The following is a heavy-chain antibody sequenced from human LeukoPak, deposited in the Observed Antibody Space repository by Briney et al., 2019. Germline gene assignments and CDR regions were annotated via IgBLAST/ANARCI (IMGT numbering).Heavy chain of an antibody. CDR1: GFTFTDYY. CDR3: VRDGRYCGGDCYLDY. D-gene: IGHD2-21*02. Sequence: GWSLRLSCAASGFTFTDYYMSWIRQAPGKGLEWVSYISSSGRIIYYADSVKGRFTISRDNTKNSLYLQMNSLRAEDTAVYYCVRDGRYCGGDCYLDYWGQGALVTVSS. J-gene: IGHJ4*02. CDR2: ISSSGRII. V-gene: IGHV3-11*01.